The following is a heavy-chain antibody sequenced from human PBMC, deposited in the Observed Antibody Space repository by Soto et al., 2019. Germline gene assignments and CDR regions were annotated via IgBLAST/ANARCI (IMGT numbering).Heavy chain of an antibody. CDR3: ARGYREMALRWFDP. D-gene: IGHD1-26*01. CDR1: GYSFTSYD. V-gene: IGHV1-8*01. CDR2: MNPNSGNT. Sequence: ASVKVSCKASGYSFTSYDINWVRQATGQGLEWMGWMNPNSGNTGYAQKFQGRVTMTRNTSISTAYMELSSLRSEDTAVYYWARGYREMALRWFDPWGQGALVTVSS. J-gene: IGHJ5*02.